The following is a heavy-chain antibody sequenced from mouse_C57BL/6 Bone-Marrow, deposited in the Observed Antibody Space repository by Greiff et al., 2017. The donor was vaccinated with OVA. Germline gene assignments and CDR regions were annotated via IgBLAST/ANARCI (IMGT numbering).Heavy chain of an antibody. CDR2: ISTGGGST. CDR1: GFTFSDYY. CDR3: ARHIYYTGFAY. V-gene: IGHV5-12*01. J-gene: IGHJ3*01. Sequence: EVKVVESGGGLVQPGGSLKLSCAASGFTFSDYYMYWVRQTPERRLEWVAYISTGGGSTYYPDTVKGRFTLTRDNAKNTLYLQMSRLKSEDTAMYNCARHIYYTGFAYWGQGTLVTVSA. D-gene: IGHD1-1*01.